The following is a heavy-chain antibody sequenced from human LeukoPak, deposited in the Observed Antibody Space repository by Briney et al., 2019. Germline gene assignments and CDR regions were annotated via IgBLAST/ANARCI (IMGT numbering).Heavy chain of an antibody. Sequence: PSETLSLTCTVSSGSISTSNYYWGWVRQPPGKALEWIGNIFYSGSTYYNPSLKSRVTISVDTSKNQFSLKLSSVTAADTAVYYCARLWFGELSLDYWGQGTLVTVSS. D-gene: IGHD3-10*01. J-gene: IGHJ4*02. V-gene: IGHV4-39*01. CDR2: IFYSGST. CDR1: SGSISTSNYY. CDR3: ARLWFGELSLDY.